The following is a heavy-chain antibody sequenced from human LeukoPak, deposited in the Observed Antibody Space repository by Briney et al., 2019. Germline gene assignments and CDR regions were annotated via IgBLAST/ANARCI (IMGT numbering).Heavy chain of an antibody. Sequence: TGGSLRLSCAASGFTFSSYSMNWVRQAPGKGLEWVSSISSSSSYIYYADSVKGRFTISRDNAKNSLYLLMNSLRAEDTAVYYCAKADRDYDYVWGSYRPTTFDYWGQGTLVTVSS. D-gene: IGHD3-16*02. CDR2: ISSSSSYI. J-gene: IGHJ4*02. CDR1: GFTFSSYS. V-gene: IGHV3-21*01. CDR3: AKADRDYDYVWGSYRPTTFDY.